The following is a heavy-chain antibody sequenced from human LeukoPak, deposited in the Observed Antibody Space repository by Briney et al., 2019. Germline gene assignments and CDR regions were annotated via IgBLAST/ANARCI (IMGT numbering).Heavy chain of an antibody. V-gene: IGHV4-34*01. J-gene: IGHJ4*02. CDR3: AGDCSSTSCNLPVDY. CDR1: GGSFSGFY. D-gene: IGHD2-2*01. Sequence: SETLSLTCAVYGGSFSGFYWSWIRQPPGKGLEWIGEINHSGSTYYNPSLKSRVTISEDTSKNQFSLKLSSVTVADTAVYYCAGDCSSTSCNLPVDYWGQGTLVTVSS. CDR2: INHSGST.